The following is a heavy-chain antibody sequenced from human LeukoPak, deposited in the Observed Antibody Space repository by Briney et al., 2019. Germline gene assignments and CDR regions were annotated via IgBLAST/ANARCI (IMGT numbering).Heavy chain of an antibody. D-gene: IGHD3-22*01. CDR2: VRNDGSHE. CDR3: AIDLENNGYSNGSFDY. Sequence: GGSLRLSCATSGFSFSNFGMYWVRQAPGKGLEWAGFVRNDGSHEKYGDSVKGRFTISRDNSESRLYLQMSSLRADDTAVYYCAIDLENNGYSNGSFDYWGQGTLVTVSS. J-gene: IGHJ4*02. V-gene: IGHV3-30*02. CDR1: GFSFSNFG.